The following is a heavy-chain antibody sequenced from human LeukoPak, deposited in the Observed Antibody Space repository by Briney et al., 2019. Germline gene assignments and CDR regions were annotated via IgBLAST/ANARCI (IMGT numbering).Heavy chain of an antibody. V-gene: IGHV3-49*03. CDR2: IRSKAYGGTT. D-gene: IGHD6-13*01. Sequence: GGSLRLSCTASGFTFGDYAMSWFRQAPGKGLEWVGFIRSKAYGGTTEYAASVKGRLTISRDDSKSIAYLQMNSLRAEDTAVYYCAKILGMGIAASFGYWGQGTLVTVSS. CDR1: GFTFGDYA. CDR3: AKILGMGIAASFGY. J-gene: IGHJ4*02.